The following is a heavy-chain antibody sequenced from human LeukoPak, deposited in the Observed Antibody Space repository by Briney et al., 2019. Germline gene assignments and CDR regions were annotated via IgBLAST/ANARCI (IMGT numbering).Heavy chain of an antibody. V-gene: IGHV4-34*01. Sequence: SETLSLTCAVYGVSFSGYYWSWIRQPPGKGLEWIGEINHSGSTNYNPSLKSRVTISVDTSKNQFSLKLSSVTAADTAVYYCARGRQVVVYWGQGTLVTVSS. CDR1: GVSFSGYY. D-gene: IGHD2-15*01. J-gene: IGHJ4*02. CDR3: ARGRQVVVY. CDR2: INHSGST.